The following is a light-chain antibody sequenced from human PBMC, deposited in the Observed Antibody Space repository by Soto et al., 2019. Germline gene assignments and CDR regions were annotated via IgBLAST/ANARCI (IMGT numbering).Light chain of an antibody. V-gene: IGLV2-14*01. J-gene: IGLJ2*01. CDR3: SSYTSSSTVV. CDR1: SSDVGGYNY. Sequence: QSALTQPASVSGSPGQSITISCTGTSSDVGGYNYVSWYQQHPGKAPKLMIYDVSNRPSGISNRFSGSKSGNTASLTISWLQAEDEDDYYCSSYTSSSTVVFGGGTKVTVL. CDR2: DVS.